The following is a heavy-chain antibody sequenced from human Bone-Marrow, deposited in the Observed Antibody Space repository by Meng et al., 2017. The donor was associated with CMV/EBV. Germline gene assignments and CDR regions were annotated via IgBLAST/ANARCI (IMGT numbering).Heavy chain of an antibody. V-gene: IGHV3-53*01. J-gene: IGHJ4*02. CDR3: AREGDYYDSSGYYDY. CDR1: GFTVSSNY. D-gene: IGHD3-22*01. CDR2: IYSGGST. Sequence: GGSLRLSRAASGFTVSSNYMSWVRQAPGKGLEWVSVIYSGGSTYYADSVKGRFTISRDNSKNTLYLQMNSLRAEDTAVYYCAREGDYYDSSGYYDYWGQGTLVTVSS.